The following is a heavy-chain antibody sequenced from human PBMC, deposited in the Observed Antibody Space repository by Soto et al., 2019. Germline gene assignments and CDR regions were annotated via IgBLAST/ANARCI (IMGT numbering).Heavy chain of an antibody. D-gene: IGHD2-2*01. J-gene: IGHJ4*02. V-gene: IGHV1-18*04. CDR2: TSADNGDT. CDR3: ARDERRTCTSSTCYYFDY. CDR1: GYSFTRYG. Sequence: QVQLVQSGAEVKEPGASVKVSCKASGYSFTRYGFSWVRQAPGQGLEWMAWTSADNGDTNYASKLQGRVTLNTDTSTGTAYMELRSLRSDDTAVYYCARDERRTCTSSTCYYFDYWGQGTLVSVSS.